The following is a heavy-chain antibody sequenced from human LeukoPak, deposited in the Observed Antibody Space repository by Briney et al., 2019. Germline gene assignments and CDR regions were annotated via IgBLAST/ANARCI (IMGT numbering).Heavy chain of an antibody. V-gene: IGHV4-34*01. J-gene: IGHJ6*02. CDR1: GGSFSGYY. CDR2: INHSGST. D-gene: IGHD3-3*01. CDR3: AMYYDFWSGYSPGYYYYGMDV. Sequence: PSETLSLACAVYGGSFSGYYWSWIRQPPGKGLEWIGEINHSGSTNYNPSLKSRVTISVDTSKNQFSLKLSSVTAADTAVYYCAMYYDFWSGYSPGYYYYGMDVWGQGTTVTVSS.